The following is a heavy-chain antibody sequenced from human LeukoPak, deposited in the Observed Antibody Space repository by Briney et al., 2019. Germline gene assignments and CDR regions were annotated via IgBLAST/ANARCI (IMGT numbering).Heavy chain of an antibody. Sequence: TGGSLRLSCAASGFTFSSYGMSWVRQAPGKGLEWVSAISGSGGSTYYADSVKGRFTISRDNSKNTLYLQMNSLRAEDTAVYYCAKVKGYSSSLTDYWGQGTLVTVSS. CDR2: ISGSGGST. J-gene: IGHJ4*02. CDR3: AKVKGYSSSLTDY. V-gene: IGHV3-23*01. D-gene: IGHD6-13*01. CDR1: GFTFSSYG.